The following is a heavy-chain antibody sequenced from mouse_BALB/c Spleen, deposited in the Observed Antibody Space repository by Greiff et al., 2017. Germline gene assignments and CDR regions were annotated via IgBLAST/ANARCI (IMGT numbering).Heavy chain of an antibody. Sequence: VQLQQPGAELVMPGASVKMSCKASGYTFTDYWMHWVKQRPGQGLEWIGVIDTSASYTSYNQKLKGKATLTVDESSSTAYMQLSSLTSEDAAVYYCSSITTVVAPYAMDYWGQGTSVTVSS. V-gene: IGHV1-69*01. CDR1: GYTFTDYW. D-gene: IGHD1-1*01. CDR2: IDTSASYT. CDR3: SSITTVVAPYAMDY. J-gene: IGHJ4*01.